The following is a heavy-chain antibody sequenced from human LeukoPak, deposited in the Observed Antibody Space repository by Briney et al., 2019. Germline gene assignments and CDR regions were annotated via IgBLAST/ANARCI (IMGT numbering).Heavy chain of an antibody. Sequence: PSETLSLTCTVSGVSISSSNSYWGWIRQPPGKGLEWIGSIYYSGNTYYNASLKSQVSISIDTSKNQFSLKLSSVTAADTAVYYCARVAAGKGYPFDYWGQGTLVTVSS. V-gene: IGHV4-39*07. CDR2: IYYSGNT. CDR1: GVSISSSNSY. CDR3: ARVAAGKGYPFDY. J-gene: IGHJ4*02. D-gene: IGHD6-13*01.